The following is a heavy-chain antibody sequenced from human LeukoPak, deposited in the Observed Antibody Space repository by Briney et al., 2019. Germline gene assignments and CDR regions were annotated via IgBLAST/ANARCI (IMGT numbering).Heavy chain of an antibody. J-gene: IGHJ1*01. D-gene: IGHD2-15*01. CDR3: ARDWSCSGGSCYSEYFQH. V-gene: IGHV3-21*01. CDR2: ISTSSIYI. CDR1: GFIFSSYS. Sequence: GGSLRLSCAVSGFIFSSYSMNWVRQAPGKGLEWVSSISTSSIYIYYADSVKGRFTISRDNAKNSLYLQMNSLRAEDTAVYYCARDWSCSGGSCYSEYFQHWGQGTLVTVSS.